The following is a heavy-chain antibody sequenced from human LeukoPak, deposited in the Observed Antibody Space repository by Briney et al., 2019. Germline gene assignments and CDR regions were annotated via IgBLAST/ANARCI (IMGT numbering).Heavy chain of an antibody. J-gene: IGHJ3*02. CDR3: ARRSSTHAFDI. V-gene: IGHV1-2*02. CDR2: INPNSGGT. Sequence: ASVKVSCKASGYTFTSYDINWVRQATGQGLEWMGWINPNSGGTIYAQKFQGRVTMTRDTSINTAYMDLSSLTSDDTAIYYCARRSSTHAFDIWGQGTMLTVSS. CDR1: GYTFTSYD. D-gene: IGHD3-10*01.